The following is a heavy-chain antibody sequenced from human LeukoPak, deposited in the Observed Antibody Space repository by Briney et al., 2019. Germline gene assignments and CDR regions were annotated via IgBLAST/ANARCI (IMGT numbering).Heavy chain of an antibody. D-gene: IGHD2-2*01. CDR1: GYTFTDYY. CDR2: INHNSGGK. Sequence: AAVQVSCKDCGYTFTDYYMHGLRQAPRREGEGMGWINHNSGGKHYARKFQGGVTMTRDTSISTGYMALSRLRSDDTAVYYCARGHCSSTSCCRGFYYYYGIDVWGQGTMVTVYS. J-gene: IGHJ6*02. V-gene: IGHV1-2*02. CDR3: ARGHCSSTSCCRGFYYYYGIDV.